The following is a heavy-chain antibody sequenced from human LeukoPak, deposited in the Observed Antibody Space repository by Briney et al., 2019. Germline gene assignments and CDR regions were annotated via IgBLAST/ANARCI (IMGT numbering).Heavy chain of an antibody. CDR2: ISYDGSNK. Sequence: AGGSLRLSCAASGFTFSSYAMHWVRQAPGKGLEWVAVISYDGSNKYYADSVKGRFTISRDNSKNTPYLQMNSLRAEDTAVYYCARDRIVGAPSWFDPWGQGTLVTVSS. CDR3: ARDRIVGAPSWFDP. CDR1: GFTFSSYA. V-gene: IGHV3-30-3*01. D-gene: IGHD1-26*01. J-gene: IGHJ5*02.